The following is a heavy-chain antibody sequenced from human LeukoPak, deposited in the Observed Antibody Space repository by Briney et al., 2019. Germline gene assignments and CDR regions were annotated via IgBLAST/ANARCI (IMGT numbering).Heavy chain of an antibody. CDR3: ARASITGTIYY. V-gene: IGHV4-39*07. CDR1: GGSIRSSSHY. J-gene: IGHJ4*02. CDR2: IYHSGST. D-gene: IGHD1-7*01. Sequence: SETLSLTCTVSGGSIRSSSHYWGWIRQPPGKGLEWIGSIYHSGSTYCTPSLKSRVTISVDTSKNQFSLKLSSVTAADTAVYYCARASITGTIYYWGQGTLVTVSS.